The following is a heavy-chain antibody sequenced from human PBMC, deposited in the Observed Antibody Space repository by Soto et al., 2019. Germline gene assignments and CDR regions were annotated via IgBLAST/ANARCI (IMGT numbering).Heavy chain of an antibody. Sequence: EVQLLESGGGLVQPGGSLRLSCAASGFTFSSYAMSWVRQAPGKGLEWVSAISGSGGSTDYAYSVKGRFTISRDNSKNTLYLQMNSLRAEDTAVYYCARWSGDTWYYFDYWGQGTLVTVAS. CDR1: GFTFSSYA. J-gene: IGHJ4*02. D-gene: IGHD7-27*01. CDR3: ARWSGDTWYYFDY. CDR2: ISGSGGST. V-gene: IGHV3-23*01.